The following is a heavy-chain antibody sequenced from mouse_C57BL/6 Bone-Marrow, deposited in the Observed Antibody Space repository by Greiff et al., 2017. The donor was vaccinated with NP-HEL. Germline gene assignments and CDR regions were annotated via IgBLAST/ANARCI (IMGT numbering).Heavy chain of an antibody. CDR1: GFTFSDYG. V-gene: IGHV5-17*01. D-gene: IGHD1-1*01. CDR3: ARLGSTVSDY. J-gene: IGHJ2*01. CDR2: ISSGSSTI. Sequence: DVKLVESGGGLVKPGGSLKLSCAASGFTFSDYGMHWVRQAPEKGLEWVAYISSGSSTIYYADTVKGRFTISRDNAKNTLFLQMTSLRSEDTAMYYCARLGSTVSDYWGQGTTLTVSS.